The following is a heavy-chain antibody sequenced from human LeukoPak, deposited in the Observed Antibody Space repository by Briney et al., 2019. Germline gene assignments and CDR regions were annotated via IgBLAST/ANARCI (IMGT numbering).Heavy chain of an antibody. CDR3: ARDRPDIVATTYYFDY. D-gene: IGHD5-12*01. CDR2: ISTYNGNT. V-gene: IGHV1-18*01. CDR1: GYTFTSYG. Sequence: ASVKVSCKASGYTFTSYGISWGRQAPGQGLEWMGWISTYNGNTNYAQKVQGRVTMTTDTSTSTAYMELRSLRSDDTAVYYCARDRPDIVATTYYFDYWGQGTLVTVSS. J-gene: IGHJ4*02.